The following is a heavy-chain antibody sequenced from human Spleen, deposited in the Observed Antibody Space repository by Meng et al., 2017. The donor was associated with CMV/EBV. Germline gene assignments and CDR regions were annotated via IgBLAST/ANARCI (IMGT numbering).Heavy chain of an antibody. D-gene: IGHD3-3*01. J-gene: IGHJ5*02. V-gene: IGHV4-34*01. CDR2: INHSGST. Sequence: YYWSWIRQHPGKGLEWIGEINHSGSTNYNPSLKSRVTISVDTSKNQFSLKLSSVTAADTAVYYCARASHVYYDFWSGHSALYNWFDPWGQGTLVTVSS. CDR3: ARASHVYYDFWSGHSALYNWFDP. CDR1: YY.